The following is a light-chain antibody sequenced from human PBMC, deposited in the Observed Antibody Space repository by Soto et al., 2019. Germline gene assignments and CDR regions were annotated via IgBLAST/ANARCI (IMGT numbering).Light chain of an antibody. CDR3: QQDNNSPEYT. V-gene: IGKV3-20*01. CDR2: GAS. CDR1: QSVSSRY. Sequence: EIVLTQSPGTLSLSPGERATLSCRASQSVSSRYLAWYQQKPGQAPRPLIYGASNRATGIPDRFSGSGSGTDFTLTISRLEPEDFAVYFCQQDNNSPEYTFGQGTKLEIK. J-gene: IGKJ2*01.